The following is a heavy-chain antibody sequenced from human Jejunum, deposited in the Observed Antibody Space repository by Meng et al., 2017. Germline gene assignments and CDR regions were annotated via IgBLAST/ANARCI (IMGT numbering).Heavy chain of an antibody. V-gene: IGHV4-59*01. CDR1: GGSISGKH. J-gene: IGHJ4*02. Sequence: SETLSLTCSVSGGSISGKHWSWIRQPPGKGLEWIAYIYYTGSTNYNPSLKSRVTISVDTSKNQFSLKLSSVIATDTAVYYCARLTAVAGTADYFDYWGQGTLVTVS. CDR2: IYYTGST. D-gene: IGHD6-19*01. CDR3: ARLTAVAGTADYFDY.